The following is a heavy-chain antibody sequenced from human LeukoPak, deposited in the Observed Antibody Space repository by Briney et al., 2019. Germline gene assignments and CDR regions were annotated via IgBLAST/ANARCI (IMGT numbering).Heavy chain of an antibody. CDR2: IYYRGST. CDR1: GGSISSSSYC. CDR3: ARLSTITMVRGVIITPTRYFDY. D-gene: IGHD3-10*01. V-gene: IGHV4-39*01. Sequence: SETLSLTCTVSGGSISSSSYCWGWIRQPPGKGLEWIGSIYYRGSTYYNPSLKSRVTISVDTSKNQFSLKLSSVTAADTAVYYCARLSTITMVRGVIITPTRYFDYWGQGTLVTVSS. J-gene: IGHJ4*02.